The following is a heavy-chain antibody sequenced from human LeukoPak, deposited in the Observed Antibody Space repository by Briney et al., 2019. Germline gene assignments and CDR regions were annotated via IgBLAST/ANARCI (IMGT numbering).Heavy chain of an antibody. CDR2: INHSGST. V-gene: IGHV4-34*01. J-gene: IGHJ3*02. D-gene: IGHD3-22*01. CDR3: AGSYYYDSSGSDAFDI. CDR1: GGSFSGYY. Sequence: SETLSLTCAVYGGSFSGYYWSWIRQPPGKGLEWIGEINHSGSTNYNPSLKSRVTISVDTSKNQFPLKLSSVTAADTAVYYCAGSYYYDSSGSDAFDIWGQGTMVTVSS.